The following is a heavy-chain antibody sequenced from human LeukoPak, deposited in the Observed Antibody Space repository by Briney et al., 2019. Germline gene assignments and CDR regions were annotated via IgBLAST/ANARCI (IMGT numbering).Heavy chain of an antibody. Sequence: GGSLRLSCAASGFTFSSYGMSWVRQAPGKGLEWVAVISYDGSNKYYADSVKGRFTISRDNSKNTLYLQMNSLRAEDTAVYYCAKEEYDFWSGYYLFDYWGQGTLVTVSS. V-gene: IGHV3-30*18. D-gene: IGHD3-3*01. CDR1: GFTFSSYG. CDR2: ISYDGSNK. J-gene: IGHJ4*02. CDR3: AKEEYDFWSGYYLFDY.